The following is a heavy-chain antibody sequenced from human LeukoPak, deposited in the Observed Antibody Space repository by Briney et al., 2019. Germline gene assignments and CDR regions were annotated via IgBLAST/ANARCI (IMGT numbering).Heavy chain of an antibody. CDR3: ARDLTFTSGRGVY. J-gene: IGHJ4*02. Sequence: GASVEVSCKASGYTFTAYYMHWARQAPGQGLEWMGWINPNSGDTNYAQEFQGRVTMTRDTSIITAYMELSGLRSDDTAVYYCARDLTFTSGRGVYWGQGTLVTVSS. D-gene: IGHD6-25*01. CDR2: INPNSGDT. CDR1: GYTFTAYY. V-gene: IGHV1-2*02.